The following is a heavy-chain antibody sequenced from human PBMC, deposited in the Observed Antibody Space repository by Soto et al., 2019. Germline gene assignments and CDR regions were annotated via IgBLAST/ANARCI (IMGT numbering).Heavy chain of an antibody. CDR3: ARDQQRINMVRGVLVSVDGMDV. Sequence: PSETLSLTCTVSGGSISSGDYFWSWIRQPPGKGLEWIGCIFSSGRTYYNPSLTSRITISVDTSKNQFSLRLSSVTAADTAVYYCARDQQRINMVRGVLVSVDGMDVWGQGTTVTVSS. CDR2: IFSSGRT. CDR1: GGSISSGDYF. V-gene: IGHV4-30-4*01. J-gene: IGHJ6*02. D-gene: IGHD3-10*01.